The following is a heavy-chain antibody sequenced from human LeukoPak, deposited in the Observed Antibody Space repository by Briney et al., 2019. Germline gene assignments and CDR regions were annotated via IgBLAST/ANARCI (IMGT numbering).Heavy chain of an antibody. V-gene: IGHV1-46*01. CDR3: ARDEYSNNKIPGDY. D-gene: IGHD4-11*01. J-gene: IGHJ4*02. CDR1: GYTFSGFY. CDR2: INPSGGST. Sequence: ASVKVSCKASGYTFSGFYIHWVRQAPGQGLEWMGIINPSGGSTSYAQKFQGRVTMTRDMSTSTVYMELSSLRSEDTAVYYCARDEYSNNKIPGDYWGQGTLVTVSS.